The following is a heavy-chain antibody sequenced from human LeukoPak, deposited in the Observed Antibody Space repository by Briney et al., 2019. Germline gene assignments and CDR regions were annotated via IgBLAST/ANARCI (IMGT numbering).Heavy chain of an antibody. J-gene: IGHJ5*02. D-gene: IGHD3-22*01. CDR3: ASYYYDNSGYYQGWFDP. CDR2: IYSGGST. Sequence: GGSLRLSCAASGFTVSSNYMSWVRQPPGKGLEWVSVIYSGGSTYYADSVKGRYTISRDNSKNTLYLQMNSLRAEDTAVYYCASYYYDNSGYYQGWFDPWGQGTLVTVSS. CDR1: GFTVSSNY. V-gene: IGHV3-53*03.